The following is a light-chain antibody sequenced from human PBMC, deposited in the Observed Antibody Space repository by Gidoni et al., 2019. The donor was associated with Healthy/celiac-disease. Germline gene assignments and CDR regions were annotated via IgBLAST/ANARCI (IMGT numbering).Light chain of an antibody. CDR3: CPSAPLPLP. CDR1: QDISNY. CDR2: DAS. J-gene: IGKJ4*01. Sequence: DIQMTQSPSSLSASVGDRVTITCQASQDISNYLNWYQQKPGKAPKLLIYDASNLETGVPSRFSGSGSGTAFTFTISSLLPADIAASSCCPSAPLPLPFGRLPPVAIK. V-gene: IGKV1-33*01.